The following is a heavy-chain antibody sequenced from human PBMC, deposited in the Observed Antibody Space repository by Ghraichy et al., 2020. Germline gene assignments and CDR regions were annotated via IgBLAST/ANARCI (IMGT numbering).Heavy chain of an antibody. Sequence: GGSLRLSCAASGFTFSNAWMSWVRQAPGKGLEWVGRIKSKTDGGTTDYAAPVKGRFTISRDDSKNTLYLQMNSLKTEDTAVYYCTTTGSSGFHDAFDIWGQGTMVTVSS. V-gene: IGHV3-15*01. J-gene: IGHJ3*02. CDR2: IKSKTDGGTT. CDR3: TTTGSSGFHDAFDI. CDR1: GFTFSNAW. D-gene: IGHD3-22*01.